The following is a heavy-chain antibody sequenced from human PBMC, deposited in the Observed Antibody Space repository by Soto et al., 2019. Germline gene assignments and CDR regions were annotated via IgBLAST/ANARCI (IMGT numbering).Heavy chain of an antibody. CDR3: ARDYSNYIRENYYSGMAV. CDR2: IYYSGST. J-gene: IGHJ6*02. CDR1: GGSVSSGSYY. D-gene: IGHD4-4*01. V-gene: IGHV4-61*01. Sequence: QMQLQESGPGLVKPSETLSLTCTVSGGSVSSGSYYWSWIRQSPGKGLEWIGYIYYSGSTNYNPSLKSRVTISVDTSKNQFSLKLNSLTAADTAVYYCARDYSNYIRENYYSGMAVWGQGTTVTVSS.